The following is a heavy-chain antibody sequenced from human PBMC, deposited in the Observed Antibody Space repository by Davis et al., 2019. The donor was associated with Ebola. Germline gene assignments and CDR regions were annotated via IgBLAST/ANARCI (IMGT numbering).Heavy chain of an antibody. CDR1: GGTFSSYA. D-gene: IGHD3-3*01. CDR3: ARDGGVLTEHYYGMDV. Sequence: SVKVSCKASGGTFSSYAISWVRQAPGQGLEWMGRIIPILGIANYAQKFQGRVTITADKSTSTAYMELSSLRSEDTAVYYCARDGGVLTEHYYGMDVWGQGTTVTVSS. CDR2: IIPILGIA. V-gene: IGHV1-69*04. J-gene: IGHJ6*02.